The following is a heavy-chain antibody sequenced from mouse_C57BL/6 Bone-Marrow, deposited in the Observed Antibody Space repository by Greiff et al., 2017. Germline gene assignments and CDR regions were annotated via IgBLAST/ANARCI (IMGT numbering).Heavy chain of an antibody. Sequence: VQLKQSGPGLVKPSQSLSLTCSVTGYSITSCYYWNWIRQFPGNKLEWMGYISYDGSNNYNPSLKNRISITRDTSKNQFFLKLNSVNTEDTATYYCARGGHLLRGYLDYWGQGTTLTVSS. V-gene: IGHV3-6*01. CDR2: ISYDGSN. D-gene: IGHD1-1*01. CDR3: ARGGHLLRGYLDY. CDR1: GYSITSCYY. J-gene: IGHJ2*01.